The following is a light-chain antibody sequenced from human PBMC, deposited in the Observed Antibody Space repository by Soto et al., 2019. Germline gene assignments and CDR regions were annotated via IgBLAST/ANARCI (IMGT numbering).Light chain of an antibody. V-gene: IGKV3-20*01. J-gene: IGKJ1*01. CDR2: GAS. CDR3: QQYVNSPQSPQT. Sequence: EIVLTQSPGTLSLSPGERATLSCRPSQSVSSAYLAWYQQKPGQAPRLLIYGASSRATGIPARFSGSGSGTDFTLTISRLEPEDFAVYYCQQYVNSPQSPQTFGQGTKVEIK. CDR1: QSVSSAY.